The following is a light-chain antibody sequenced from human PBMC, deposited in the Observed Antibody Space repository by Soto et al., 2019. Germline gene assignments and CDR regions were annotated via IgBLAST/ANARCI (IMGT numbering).Light chain of an antibody. CDR2: KAS. V-gene: IGKV1-5*03. Sequence: DIQMTQSPSTLSVSVGDRVTITCRASQTISSSLAWYQQKPGKAPNLLIYKASTLETGVPSRFSGSGSGTELTLTIISLQDYAFESYHCRRNSSLRTFGQGTKLEIK. CDR3: RRNSSLRT. CDR1: QTISSS. J-gene: IGKJ1*01.